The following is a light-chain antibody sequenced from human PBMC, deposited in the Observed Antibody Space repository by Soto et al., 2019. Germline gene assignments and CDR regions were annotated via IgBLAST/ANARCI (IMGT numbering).Light chain of an antibody. Sequence: QSALTQPRSVSGSPGQSVTISCTGTRCDVGGYNYVSWYQHHPGKAPRLMIYDVNKRPSGVPDHFSGSKSGNTASLTISGLQAEDEADYYCCSYAGSYTLLFGGGTKVTVL. CDR2: DVN. J-gene: IGLJ2*01. V-gene: IGLV2-11*01. CDR1: RCDVGGYNY. CDR3: CSYAGSYTLL.